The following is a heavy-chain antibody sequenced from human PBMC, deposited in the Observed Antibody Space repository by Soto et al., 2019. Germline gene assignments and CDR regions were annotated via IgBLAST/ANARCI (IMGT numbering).Heavy chain of an antibody. CDR2: INPNSGGT. V-gene: IGHV1-2*04. CDR3: ARAPYGDYGDGWYFDL. J-gene: IGHJ2*01. Sequence: QVQLVQSGAEVKKPGASVKVSCKASGYTFTGYYMHWVRQAPGQVLEWMGWINPNSGGTNYAQKFQGWVTRTRDTSISTAYRELSRLRSDDTAVYYCARAPYGDYGDGWYFDLWGRGTLVTVSS. CDR1: GYTFTGYY. D-gene: IGHD4-17*01.